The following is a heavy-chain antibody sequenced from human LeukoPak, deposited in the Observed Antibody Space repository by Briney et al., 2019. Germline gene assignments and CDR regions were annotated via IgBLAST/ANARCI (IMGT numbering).Heavy chain of an antibody. CDR1: GYTFTGYY. CDR2: INPNSGGT. Sequence: GASVKVSCKASGYTFTGYYMHWVRQAPGQGLEWMGWINPNSGGTNYAQKFQGRVTMTRDTSISTAYMELSRLRSDDTAVYYCARVRYCSGGSCYDYWGQGTLVTVSS. D-gene: IGHD2-15*01. CDR3: ARVRYCSGGSCYDY. V-gene: IGHV1-2*02. J-gene: IGHJ4*02.